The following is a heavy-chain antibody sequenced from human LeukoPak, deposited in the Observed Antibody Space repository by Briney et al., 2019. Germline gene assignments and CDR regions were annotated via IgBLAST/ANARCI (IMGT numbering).Heavy chain of an antibody. Sequence: ASVKVSCKASGGTFSSNAISWVRQAPGQGLEWMGGIIPIFGTANYAQKFQGRVTITTDESTSTAYMELSSLRSEDTAVYYCATEYSYGLPVAFDIWGQGTMVTVSS. CDR3: ATEYSYGLPVAFDI. CDR1: GGTFSSNA. CDR2: IIPIFGTA. J-gene: IGHJ3*02. D-gene: IGHD5-18*01. V-gene: IGHV1-69*05.